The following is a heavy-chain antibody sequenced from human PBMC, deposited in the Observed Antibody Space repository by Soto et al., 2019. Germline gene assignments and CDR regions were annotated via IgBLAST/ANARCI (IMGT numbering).Heavy chain of an antibody. V-gene: IGHV4-30-2*01. Sequence: SETLSLTCAVSGGSISSGGYSWSWIRQPPGKGLEWIGYIYHSGSTYYNPSLKSRVTISVDRSKNQFSLKLSSVTAADTAVYYCARCAGPVTRYAFDIWGQGTMVTVSS. CDR1: GGSISSGGYS. D-gene: IGHD4-17*01. CDR3: ARCAGPVTRYAFDI. J-gene: IGHJ3*02. CDR2: IYHSGST.